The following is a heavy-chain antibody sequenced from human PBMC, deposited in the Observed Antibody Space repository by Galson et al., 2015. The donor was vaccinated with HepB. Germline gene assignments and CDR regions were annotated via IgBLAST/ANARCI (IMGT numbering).Heavy chain of an antibody. CDR3: ATLRIVVVPGTPHAFDI. Sequence: SLRLSCAASGFTFSSYGMHWVRQAPGKGLEWVAVISYDGSNKYYADSVKGRFTISRDNSKNTLYLQMNSLRAEDTAVYYCATLRIVVVPGTPHAFDIWGQGTMVTVSS. CDR1: GFTFSSYG. CDR2: ISYDGSNK. D-gene: IGHD2-2*01. J-gene: IGHJ3*02. V-gene: IGHV3-30*03.